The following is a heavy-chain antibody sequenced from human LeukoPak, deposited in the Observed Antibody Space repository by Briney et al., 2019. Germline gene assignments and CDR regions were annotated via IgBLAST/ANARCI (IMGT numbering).Heavy chain of an antibody. CDR3: ATGPLGYCSSTSCYRFRFDP. CDR2: FDPEDGET. J-gene: IGHJ5*02. D-gene: IGHD2-2*02. V-gene: IGHV1-24*01. CDR1: GYTLTELS. Sequence: ASVKVSCKVSGYTLTELSMHWVRQAPGKGLEWMGGFDPEDGETIYAQKFQGRVTMTEDTSTDTAYMELSSLRSEDTAVYYCATGPLGYCSSTSCYRFRFDPWGQGTLVTVSS.